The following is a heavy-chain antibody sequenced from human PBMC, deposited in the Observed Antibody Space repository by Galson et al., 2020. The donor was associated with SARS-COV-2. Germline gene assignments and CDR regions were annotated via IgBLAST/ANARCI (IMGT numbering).Heavy chain of an antibody. J-gene: IGHJ4*02. CDR1: GFTFSSYA. V-gene: IGHV3-23*01. CDR3: ALYDNWNGDFDY. Sequence: GGSLRLSCAASGFTFSSYAMSWVRQAPGKGLEWVSAISGSGGSTYYADSVKGRFTISRDNSKNTLYLQMNSLRAEDTAVYYCALYDNWNGDFDYWGQGTLVTVYS. CDR2: ISGSGGST. D-gene: IGHD1-20*01.